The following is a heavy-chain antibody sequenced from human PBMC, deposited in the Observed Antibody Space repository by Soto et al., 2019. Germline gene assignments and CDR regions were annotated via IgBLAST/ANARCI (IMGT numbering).Heavy chain of an antibody. V-gene: IGHV3-30*18. Sequence: ESGGGVVQPGRSLRLSCAASGFTFSSYGMHWVRQAPGKGLEWVAVISYDGSNKYYADSVKGRFTISRDNSKNTLYLQMNSLRAEDTAVYYCAKDGGYSSSWYIINWGQGTLVTVSS. J-gene: IGHJ4*02. D-gene: IGHD6-13*01. CDR3: AKDGGYSSSWYIIN. CDR1: GFTFSSYG. CDR2: ISYDGSNK.